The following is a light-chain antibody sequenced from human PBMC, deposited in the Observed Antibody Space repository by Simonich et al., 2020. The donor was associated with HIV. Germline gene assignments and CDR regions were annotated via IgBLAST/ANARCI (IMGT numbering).Light chain of an antibody. Sequence: DIQMTQSPSTLSAHVGDRVTITCRASQSIDNWLGWYQQKPGKAPKLLVYEASSLQRGVPTRFSGSGSGAKINLPLSSLEPDDFATYYCQQYNNYPKTFGQGTKVEIK. V-gene: IGKV1-5*03. J-gene: IGKJ1*01. CDR1: QSIDNW. CDR3: QQYNNYPKT. CDR2: EAS.